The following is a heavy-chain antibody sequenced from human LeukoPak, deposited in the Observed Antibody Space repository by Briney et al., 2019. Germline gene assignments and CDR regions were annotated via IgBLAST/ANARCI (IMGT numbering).Heavy chain of an antibody. CDR2: INHSGST. V-gene: IGHV4-34*01. CDR3: ARGAPLSSGWRYYFDY. J-gene: IGHJ4*02. Sequence: TASETLSLTCAVYGGSFSGYYWSWIRQPPGKGLEWIGEINHSGSTNYNPSLKSRVTISVDTSKNQFSLKLSSVTAADTAVYYCARGAPLSSGWRYYFDYWGQGTLVTVSS. D-gene: IGHD6-19*01. CDR1: GGSFSGYY.